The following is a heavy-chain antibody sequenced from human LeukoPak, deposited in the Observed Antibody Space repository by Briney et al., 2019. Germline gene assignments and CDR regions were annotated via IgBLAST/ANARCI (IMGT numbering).Heavy chain of an antibody. D-gene: IGHD3-3*01. CDR2: IYYSGST. CDR1: GGSISSSSYY. V-gene: IGHV4-39*01. CDR3: AGITIFGVGPDYYYYMDV. J-gene: IGHJ6*03. Sequence: PSETLSLTCTVSGGSISSSSYYWGWIRQPPGKGLEWIGSIYYSGSTYYNPSLKSRVTISVDTSKNQFSLKLSSVTAADTAVYYCAGITIFGVGPDYYYYMDVWGKGTTVTVSS.